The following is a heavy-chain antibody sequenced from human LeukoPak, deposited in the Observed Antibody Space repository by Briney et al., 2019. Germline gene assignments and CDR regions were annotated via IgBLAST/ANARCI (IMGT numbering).Heavy chain of an antibody. CDR1: GDSISSRSYY. Sequence: PSETLFLTCTVSGDSISSRSYYWGWIRQPPGKGLEWIGSFYYSGGTYSGSTYYNPSLKSRVTMSVDTSKSQFSLKLSSVTAADTAIYYCARDFPKRDCSGGSCAGPWGQGTLVTVSS. D-gene: IGHD2-15*01. CDR3: ARDFPKRDCSGGSCAGP. CDR2: FYYSGGTYSGST. V-gene: IGHV4-39*07. J-gene: IGHJ5*02.